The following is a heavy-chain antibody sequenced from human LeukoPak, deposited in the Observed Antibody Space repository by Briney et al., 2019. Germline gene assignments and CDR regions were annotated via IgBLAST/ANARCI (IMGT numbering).Heavy chain of an antibody. Sequence: SETLSLTCTVFGGSISDYYWSGIRQPPGKGLEWIGYMYYTGNTKYNPSLKGRVTISLDTSRNQFSLKLTSVTAADTAVYYCATSDKWGFNYYYMDVWGKGTTVTVSS. CDR1: GGSISDYY. V-gene: IGHV4-59*01. CDR3: ATSDKWGFNYYYMDV. CDR2: MYYTGNT. D-gene: IGHD3-16*01. J-gene: IGHJ6*03.